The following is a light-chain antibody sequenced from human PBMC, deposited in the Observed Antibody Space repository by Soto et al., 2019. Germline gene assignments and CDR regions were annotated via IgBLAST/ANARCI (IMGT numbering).Light chain of an antibody. J-gene: IGKJ3*01. Sequence: DIQMTQSPTSLSASVGDRVTITCRASQGIRNFVAWYQQKPGKAPKLLIYAPSTLQSGVPSRFRGSGSGTDFTLTINSLQPEDVATYSCQKYSSVPVFGPGTKVEIK. CDR1: QGIRNF. CDR3: QKYSSVPV. V-gene: IGKV1-27*01. CDR2: APS.